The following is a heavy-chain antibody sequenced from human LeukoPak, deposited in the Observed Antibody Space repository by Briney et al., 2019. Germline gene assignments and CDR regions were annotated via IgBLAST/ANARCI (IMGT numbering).Heavy chain of an antibody. CDR2: IYYSGST. Sequence: PSETLSLTCTVSDGSISSYYWSWIRQPPGKGLEWIGYIYYSGSTNYNPSLKSRVTISVDTSKNQFSLKLSSVTAADTAVYYCARLASTNWFDPWGQGTLVTVSS. V-gene: IGHV4-59*01. CDR3: ARLASTNWFDP. CDR1: DGSISSYY. J-gene: IGHJ5*02. D-gene: IGHD2-2*01.